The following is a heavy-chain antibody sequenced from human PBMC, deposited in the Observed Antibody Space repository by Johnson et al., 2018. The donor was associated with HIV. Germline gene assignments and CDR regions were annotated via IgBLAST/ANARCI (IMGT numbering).Heavy chain of an antibody. CDR3: AKERRAPRAFDI. V-gene: IGHV3-30*18. J-gene: IGHJ3*02. Sequence: QVQLVESGGGVVQPGRSLRLSCAASGFTFSSYGMHWVRQAPGKGLEWVSVISYDGNNKYYVDSVKGRFTISRDNSKNTLYLQMNSLRPEDTAVYYWAKERRAPRAFDIWGQGTMVTVSS. CDR2: ISYDGNNK. CDR1: GFTFSSYG.